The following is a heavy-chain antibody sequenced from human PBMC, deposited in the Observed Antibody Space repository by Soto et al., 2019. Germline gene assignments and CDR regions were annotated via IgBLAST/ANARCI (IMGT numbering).Heavy chain of an antibody. Sequence: GASVKVSCKVSGYTLTELSMHWVRQAPGKGLEWMGGFDPEDGETIYAQKFQGRVTMTEDTSTDTAYMELSSLRSEDTAVYYCATDLQVVMSGGLLDYWGQGTLVTVSS. D-gene: IGHD2-21*01. V-gene: IGHV1-24*01. CDR3: ATDLQVVMSGGLLDY. CDR1: GYTLTELS. CDR2: FDPEDGET. J-gene: IGHJ4*02.